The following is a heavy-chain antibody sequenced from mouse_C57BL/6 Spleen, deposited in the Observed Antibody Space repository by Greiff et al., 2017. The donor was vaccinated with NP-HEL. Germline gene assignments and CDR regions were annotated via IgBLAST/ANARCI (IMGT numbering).Heavy chain of an antibody. Sequence: QVQLKESGPGLVQPSQSLSITCTVSGFSLTSYGVHWVRQSPGKGLEWLGVIWSGGSTDYNAAFISRLSISKDNSKSQVFFKMNSLQADDTAIYYCARGNDSADYWGQGTTLTVSS. J-gene: IGHJ2*01. CDR2: IWSGGST. CDR1: GFSLTSYG. D-gene: IGHD6-1*01. V-gene: IGHV2-2*01. CDR3: ARGNDSADY.